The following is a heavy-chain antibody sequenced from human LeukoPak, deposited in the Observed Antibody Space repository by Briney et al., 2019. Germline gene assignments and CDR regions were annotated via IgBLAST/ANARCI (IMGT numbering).Heavy chain of an antibody. CDR1: GGSISSGSYY. Sequence: SETLSLTCTVSGGSISSGSYYWSWIRQPAGKGLEWIGRIDTSGSTNYNPSLKSRVTMSLDTSKNQFSLKLSSVTAAHTAVYYCARVSPEMAAFDYWGQGTLVTVPS. V-gene: IGHV4-61*02. CDR2: IDTSGST. CDR3: ARVSPEMAAFDY. J-gene: IGHJ4*02. D-gene: IGHD5-24*01.